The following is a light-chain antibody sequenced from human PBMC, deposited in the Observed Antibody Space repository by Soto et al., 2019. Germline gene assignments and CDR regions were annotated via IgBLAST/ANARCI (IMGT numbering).Light chain of an antibody. CDR1: QTVASN. Sequence: EIVMTQSPATLSVSPGERATLSCRASQTVASNLAWYQQKPGQAPRLLIHGASTRATGVSARFSGSGSGTEFTLTISSLQSEDFAVYYCQQYHNWPPQYTFGQGTKLQFK. J-gene: IGKJ2*01. V-gene: IGKV3-15*01. CDR2: GAS. CDR3: QQYHNWPPQYT.